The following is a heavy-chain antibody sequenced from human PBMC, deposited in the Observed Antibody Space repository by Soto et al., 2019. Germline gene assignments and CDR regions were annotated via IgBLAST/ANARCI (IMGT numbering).Heavy chain of an antibody. D-gene: IGHD5-12*01. V-gene: IGHV6-1*01. CDR1: GDGVSSNTAS. J-gene: IGHJ5*02. Sequence: QTRSVTWAISGDGVSSNTASCNWIRQSPSRGLEWLGRTYFRSKWYNDYAVSVKSRIIINPDTSDNQFSLQLNSVTPEDTAVYFCAKGDNLGPKTGYAFDPWGQGIMVTVYS. CDR3: AKGDNLGPKTGYAFDP. CDR2: TYFRSKWYN.